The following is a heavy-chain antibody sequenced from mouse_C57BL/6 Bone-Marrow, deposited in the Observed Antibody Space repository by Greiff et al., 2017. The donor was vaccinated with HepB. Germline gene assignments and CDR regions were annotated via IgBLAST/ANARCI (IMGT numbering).Heavy chain of an antibody. J-gene: IGHJ2*01. Sequence: VKLMESGAELVRPGTSVKVSCKASGYAFTNYLIEWVKQRPGQGLEWIGVINPGSGGTNYNEKFKGKATLTADKSSSTAYMQLSSLTSEDSAVYFCARSSGSLDYWGQGTTLTVSS. CDR1: GYAFTNYL. CDR2: INPGSGGT. CDR3: ARSSGSLDY. V-gene: IGHV1-54*01. D-gene: IGHD1-1*01.